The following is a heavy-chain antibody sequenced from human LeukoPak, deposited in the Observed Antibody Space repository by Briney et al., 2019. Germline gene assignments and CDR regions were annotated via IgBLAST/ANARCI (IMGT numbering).Heavy chain of an antibody. V-gene: IGHV4-4*02. CDR1: GGSISSSNW. J-gene: IGHJ5*02. CDR2: IYHSGST. Sequence: SETLSLTCAVSGGSISSSNWWSWVRQPPGKGLEWIGEIYHSGSTNYNPSLKSRVTISVDKSKNQFSLKLSSVTAADTAVYYCARRFLTIDNWFDPWGQGTLVTVSS. D-gene: IGHD3-3*01. CDR3: ARRFLTIDNWFDP.